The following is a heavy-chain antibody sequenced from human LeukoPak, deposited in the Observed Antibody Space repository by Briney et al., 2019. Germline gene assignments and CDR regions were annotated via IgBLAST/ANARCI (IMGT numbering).Heavy chain of an antibody. Sequence: SETLSLTCTVSGGSIGGYCWSWIRQPAGKGLEWIGRVYSSGSTNYNPSFRSRVTMSVDTSKNQFSLKLRSVTAADTAVYYCARGGATYYDFWSDYWSQGTLVTVSS. D-gene: IGHD3-3*01. CDR2: VYSSGST. V-gene: IGHV4-4*07. CDR3: ARGGATYYDFWSDY. J-gene: IGHJ4*02. CDR1: GGSIGGYC.